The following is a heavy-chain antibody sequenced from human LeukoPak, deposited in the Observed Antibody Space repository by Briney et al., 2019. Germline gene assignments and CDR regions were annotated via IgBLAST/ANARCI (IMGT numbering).Heavy chain of an antibody. Sequence: PSETLSLTCTVSGGSISSYYWSWIRQPPGKGLEWIGYISYSGSTNYNPSLRSQVTISVDTSKNQFSLKMTSVTAADTAVYYCARDYGGKGDYWGQGTLVTVSS. D-gene: IGHD4-23*01. CDR3: ARDYGGKGDY. V-gene: IGHV4-59*01. CDR2: ISYSGST. CDR1: GGSISSYY. J-gene: IGHJ4*02.